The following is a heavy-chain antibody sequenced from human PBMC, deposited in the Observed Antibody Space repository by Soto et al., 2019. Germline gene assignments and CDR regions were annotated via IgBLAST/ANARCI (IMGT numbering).Heavy chain of an antibody. D-gene: IGHD1-1*01. Sequence: QVQLVESGGGVVQPGRSLRLSCAASGLMFSNHGMHWVRQAPGKGLEWVAVIWSDGNNRYYADSVKGRFTISRDNSKNTVYLQMSSLRVEDTAVYYCVRGDNWNDEASDYWRQGTLVTVSS. CDR1: GLMFSNHG. V-gene: IGHV3-33*01. J-gene: IGHJ4*02. CDR3: VRGDNWNDEASDY. CDR2: IWSDGNNR.